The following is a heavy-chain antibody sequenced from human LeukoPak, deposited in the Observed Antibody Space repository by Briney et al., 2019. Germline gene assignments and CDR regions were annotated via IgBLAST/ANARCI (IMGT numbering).Heavy chain of an antibody. D-gene: IGHD6-19*01. CDR2: IYYSGST. Sequence: SETLSLTCTVSGGSISSSSYYWGWIRQPPGKGLEWIGSIYYSGSTYYNPSLKSRVTISVDTSKNQFSLKLSSVTAADTAVYYCARAGNGYSSGWSFLGFDYWGQGTLVTVSS. CDR3: ARAGNGYSSGWSFLGFDY. V-gene: IGHV4-39*07. J-gene: IGHJ4*02. CDR1: GGSISSSSYY.